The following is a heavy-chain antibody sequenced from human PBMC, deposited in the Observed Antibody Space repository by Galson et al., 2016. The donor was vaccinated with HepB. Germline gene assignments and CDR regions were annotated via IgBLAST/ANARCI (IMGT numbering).Heavy chain of an antibody. V-gene: IGHV1-3*01. Sequence: SVKVSCKASGYTFTSYAMNWVRQAPGQRLEWMGWINAANGDTKYSQKLQGRGTITWDTSANTAYMELSSLRSEDTAVYYCARGHIVATVDYYYYGLDVWGQGTLVTVSS. D-gene: IGHD5-12*01. CDR1: GYTFTSYA. CDR3: ARGHIVATVDYYYYGLDV. CDR2: INAANGDT. J-gene: IGHJ6*02.